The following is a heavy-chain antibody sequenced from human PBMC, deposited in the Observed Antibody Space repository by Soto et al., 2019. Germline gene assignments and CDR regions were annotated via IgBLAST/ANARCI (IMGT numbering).Heavy chain of an antibody. J-gene: IGHJ5*02. V-gene: IGHV4-59*01. Sequence: PSETLSLTCTVSGGSINNYYWSWIRQPPGRGLEWIGYISYSGSTNYNPSLRSRVTLSLDTSKKQFSLNLNSVTAADTAIYYCARDTAHTWFDPWGQGTLVTVSS. CDR2: ISYSGST. CDR1: GGSINNYY. CDR3: ARDTAHTWFDP.